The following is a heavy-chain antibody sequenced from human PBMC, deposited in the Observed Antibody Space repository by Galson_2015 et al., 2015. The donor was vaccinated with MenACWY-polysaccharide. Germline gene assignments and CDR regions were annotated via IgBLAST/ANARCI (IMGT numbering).Heavy chain of an antibody. D-gene: IGHD3-10*02. V-gene: IGHV3-33*01. CDR2: IPSAGSNK. J-gene: IGHJ3*02. CDR1: GSRFSNSG. Sequence: SLRLSCAASGSRFSNSGMHWVRQAPGKGLEWVAVIPSAGSNKVYADSVKGRFTISRDNSKNTVFLEMNTLGVEDTAVYYCAREGRRSVFHALDSGGKGTRVTASS. CDR3: AREGRRSVFHALDS.